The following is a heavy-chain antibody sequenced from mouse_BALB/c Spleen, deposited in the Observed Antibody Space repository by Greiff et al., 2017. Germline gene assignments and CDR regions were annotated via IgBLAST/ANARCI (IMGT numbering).Heavy chain of an antibody. D-gene: IGHD2-1*01. CDR1: GFNIKDTY. Sequence: VQLQQSGAELVKPGASVKLSCTASGFNIKDTYMHWVKQRPEQGLEWIGRIDPANGNTKYDPKFQGKATITADTSSNTAYLQLSSLTSEDTAVYYCASSGAYGNYVGKAMDYWGQGTSVTVSS. J-gene: IGHJ4*01. V-gene: IGHV14-3*02. CDR3: ASSGAYGNYVGKAMDY. CDR2: IDPANGNT.